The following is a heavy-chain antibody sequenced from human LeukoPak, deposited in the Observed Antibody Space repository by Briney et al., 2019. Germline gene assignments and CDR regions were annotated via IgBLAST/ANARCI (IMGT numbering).Heavy chain of an antibody. D-gene: IGHD1-1*01. Sequence: PSETLSLTCTVSGGSISSYYWSWIRQPPGKGLEWLGYIYYSGSTNYNPSLKSRVTISVDTSKNQFSLKLSSVTAADTAVYYCARAKEDDQYYYGMDVWGQGTTVTVSS. J-gene: IGHJ6*02. CDR2: IYYSGST. CDR3: ARAKEDDQYYYGMDV. V-gene: IGHV4-59*01. CDR1: GGSISSYY.